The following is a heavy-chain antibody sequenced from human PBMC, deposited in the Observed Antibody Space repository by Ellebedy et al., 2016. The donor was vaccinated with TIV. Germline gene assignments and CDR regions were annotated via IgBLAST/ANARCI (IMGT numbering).Heavy chain of an antibody. V-gene: IGHV3-7*01. D-gene: IGHD6-19*01. J-gene: IGHJ4*02. CDR3: ARDQWLGRAYYFDY. CDR2: IKQDGSEK. Sequence: GGSLRLSCAASGFTFSNYWMSWVRQAPGKGLEWVANIKQDGSEKYYVDSVEGRFSISRDNAKNSVYLQMHSLRDEDTAVYYCARDQWLGRAYYFDYWGQGTLLTVSS. CDR1: GFTFSNYW.